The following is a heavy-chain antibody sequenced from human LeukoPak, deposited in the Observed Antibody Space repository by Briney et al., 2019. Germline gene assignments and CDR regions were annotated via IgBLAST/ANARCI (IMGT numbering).Heavy chain of an antibody. CDR1: GFTVSSNY. J-gene: IGHJ6*02. Sequence: GGSLRLSCAASGFTVSSNYMSWVRQAPGKGPEWVSVIYSGGSTYYADSVKGRFTISRDNSKNTLYLQMNSLRAEDTAVYYCARAEWGYYYGMDVWGQGTTVTVSS. V-gene: IGHV3-53*01. CDR3: ARAEWGYYYGMDV. CDR2: IYSGGST. D-gene: IGHD3-3*01.